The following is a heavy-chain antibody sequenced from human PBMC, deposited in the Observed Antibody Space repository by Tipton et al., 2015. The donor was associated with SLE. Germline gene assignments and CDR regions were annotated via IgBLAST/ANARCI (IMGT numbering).Heavy chain of an antibody. V-gene: IGHV4-39*01. CDR1: GGSISSSSYY. J-gene: IGHJ4*02. D-gene: IGHD1-26*01. CDR3: ASGAVGATDY. CDR2: IYYSGST. Sequence: TLSLTCTVSGGSISSSSYYWGWIRQPPGKGLEWIGSIYYSGSTYYNPSLKSRVTISVDTSKNQFSLKLSSVTAADTAVYYCASGAVGATDYWGQGTLVTVSS.